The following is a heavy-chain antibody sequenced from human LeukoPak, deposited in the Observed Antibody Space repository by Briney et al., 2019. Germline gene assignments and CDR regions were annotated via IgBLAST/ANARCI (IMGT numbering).Heavy chain of an antibody. CDR3: ARVKPTYYYGSGSSIIFDY. Sequence: PSETLSLTCTVSGGSISGYYWSWIRQPPGKGLEWIGYIYYSGSTNYNPSLKSRVTISVDTSKNQFSLKLSSVTAADTAVYYCARVKPTYYYGSGSSIIFDYWGQGTLVTVSS. V-gene: IGHV4-59*12. CDR2: IYYSGST. D-gene: IGHD3-10*01. CDR1: GGSISGYY. J-gene: IGHJ4*02.